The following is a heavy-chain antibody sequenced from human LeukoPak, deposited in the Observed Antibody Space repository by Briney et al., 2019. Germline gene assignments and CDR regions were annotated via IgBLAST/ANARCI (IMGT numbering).Heavy chain of an antibody. CDR1: GFTFSSYE. CDR2: ISSNGGST. Sequence: PGGSLRLSCAASGFTFSSYEMNWVRQAPGKGLEYVSAISSNGGSTYYANSVKGRFTISRDNSKNTLYLQMGSLRAEDMAVYYCARARGTMIVRDAFDIWGQGTMVTVSS. CDR3: ARARGTMIVRDAFDI. D-gene: IGHD3-22*01. J-gene: IGHJ3*02. V-gene: IGHV3-64*01.